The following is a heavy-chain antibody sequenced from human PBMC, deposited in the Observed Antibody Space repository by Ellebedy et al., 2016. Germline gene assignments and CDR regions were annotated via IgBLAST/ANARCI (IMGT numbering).Heavy chain of an antibody. J-gene: IGHJ3*02. CDR2: ISADGGST. Sequence: GESLKISXATSGFTFRNFFMSWVRQTPGKGLEWVSRISADGGSTYLADSVKGRFTISRDNSKNTLYLQMNSLRVDDTAVYYCAKDRVNGNGVYDAFDIWGQGTMVTVSS. V-gene: IGHV3-23*01. D-gene: IGHD2-8*01. CDR1: GFTFRNFF. CDR3: AKDRVNGNGVYDAFDI.